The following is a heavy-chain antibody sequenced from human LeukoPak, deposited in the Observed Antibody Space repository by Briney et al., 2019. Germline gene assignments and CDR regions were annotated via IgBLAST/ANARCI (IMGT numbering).Heavy chain of an antibody. D-gene: IGHD6-6*01. J-gene: IGHJ4*02. Sequence: SESLSLTCTVSGGSISSYYWSWIRQPPGKRLEWIGYIYYSGSTNYNPSLKSRVTISVGTSKNQFSLKLSSVTAADTAVYYCARVRAARLDYWGQGTLVTVSS. CDR1: GGSISSYY. V-gene: IGHV4-59*01. CDR3: ARVRAARLDY. CDR2: IYYSGST.